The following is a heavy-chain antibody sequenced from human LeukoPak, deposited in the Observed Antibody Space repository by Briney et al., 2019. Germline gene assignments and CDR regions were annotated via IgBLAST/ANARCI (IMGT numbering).Heavy chain of an antibody. CDR2: INVDGSNP. CDR1: GFTLNKYW. Sequence: GGSLRLSCAVSGFTLNKYWMQWVRQAPGKGLVWVSRINVDGSNPTYADSVKGRFTISRDNAKNTLYLQMNSLRAEDTAVYYCAKDPAITMVRGVGVDYWGQGTLVTVSS. V-gene: IGHV3-74*03. CDR3: AKDPAITMVRGVGVDY. J-gene: IGHJ4*02. D-gene: IGHD3-10*01.